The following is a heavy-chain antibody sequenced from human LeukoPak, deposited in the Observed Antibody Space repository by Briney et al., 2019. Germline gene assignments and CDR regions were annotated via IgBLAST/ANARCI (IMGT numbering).Heavy chain of an antibody. CDR2: ISYDGSNK. D-gene: IGHD3-22*01. CDR1: GFTFSSYA. J-gene: IGHJ4*02. CDR3: ARGLMIVVANGPLL. Sequence: PGGSLRLSCAASGFTFSSYAMHWVRQAPGKGLEWVAVISYDGSNKYYADSVKGRFTISRDNSKNTLYLQMNSLRAEDTAVYYCARGLMIVVANGPLLWGQGTLVTVSS. V-gene: IGHV3-30*04.